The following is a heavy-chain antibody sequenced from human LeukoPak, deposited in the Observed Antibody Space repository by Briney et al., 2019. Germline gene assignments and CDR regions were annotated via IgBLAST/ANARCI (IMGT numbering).Heavy chain of an antibody. CDR3: ARAKRGSPLPISYFYYAMDV. D-gene: IGHD3-10*01. V-gene: IGHV3-23*01. CDR1: GFTFSPYA. J-gene: IGHJ6*02. Sequence: GGSLRLSCAASGFTFSPYAINWVRQTPGKGLEWVSGISGSGGSTHYADSVKGRFTISRDNSKNTLFLQMNGLRAEDTAAYFCARAKRGSPLPISYFYYAMDVWGQGTTVTVSS. CDR2: ISGSGGST.